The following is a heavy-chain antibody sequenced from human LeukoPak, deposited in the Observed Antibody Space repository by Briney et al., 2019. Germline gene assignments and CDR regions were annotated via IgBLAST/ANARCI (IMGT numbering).Heavy chain of an antibody. CDR1: GFTLSSYA. CDR3: AKQSAGSAAWYSLHYDF. Sequence: GGSLRLSCAASGFTLSSYAMTWVRQAPGRGLEWVSSVDGGGGGTYYADSVKGRFTISRDNSKDTLYLQMNGLRAEDTAVYFCAKQSAGSAAWYSLHYDFWGQGTLGTVSS. D-gene: IGHD6-13*01. J-gene: IGHJ4*02. V-gene: IGHV3-23*01. CDR2: VDGGGGGT.